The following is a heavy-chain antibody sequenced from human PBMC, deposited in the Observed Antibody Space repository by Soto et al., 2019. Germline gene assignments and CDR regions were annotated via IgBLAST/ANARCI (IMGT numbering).Heavy chain of an antibody. CDR3: TRGYGAGSYFSDH. CDR2: SYSGGNT. D-gene: IGHD3-10*01. Sequence: EVQLLESGGGLIQPGGSLRLSCAASGFDVSSNYMTWVRQAPGKGLEWVSASYSGGNTYYADSVKGRFTSSRDNFQNTLYLQMNSPTAEDTAVYYCTRGYGAGSYFSDHWGQGTLVTVSS. CDR1: GFDVSSNY. V-gene: IGHV3-53*01. J-gene: IGHJ5*02.